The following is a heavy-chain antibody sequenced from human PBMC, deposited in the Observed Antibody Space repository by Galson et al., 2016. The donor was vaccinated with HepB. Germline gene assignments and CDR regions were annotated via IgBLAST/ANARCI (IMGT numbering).Heavy chain of an antibody. CDR1: GGSISSGNYF. Sequence: TLSLTCTVSGGSISSGNYFWSWIRQPAGKGLEWIGHISTSGSTNYNPSLKSRLTISLDTSKNQFSLRLTSVTAAETAVYYCTRHERYYTDSRGYYQALSYFDYWGPGTLVTVSS. J-gene: IGHJ4*02. D-gene: IGHD3-22*01. V-gene: IGHV4-61*09. CDR3: TRHERYYTDSRGYYQALSYFDY. CDR2: ISTSGST.